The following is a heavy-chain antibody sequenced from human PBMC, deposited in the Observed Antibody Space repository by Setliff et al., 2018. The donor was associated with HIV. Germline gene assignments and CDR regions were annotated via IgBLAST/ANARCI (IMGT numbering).Heavy chain of an antibody. CDR3: ATQTGFYNSHWYDY. D-gene: IGHD6-13*01. CDR2: ISSISTYI. Sequence: PGGSLRLSCAASGFTFSSYGMHWVRQAPGKGLEWVSSISSISTYIYYADSVKGRITISRDNAKNSLYLQMNSLRAEDTGVYYWATQTGFYNSHWYDYWGQGTMVTVSS. J-gene: IGHJ4*02. CDR1: GFTFSSYG. V-gene: IGHV3-21*01.